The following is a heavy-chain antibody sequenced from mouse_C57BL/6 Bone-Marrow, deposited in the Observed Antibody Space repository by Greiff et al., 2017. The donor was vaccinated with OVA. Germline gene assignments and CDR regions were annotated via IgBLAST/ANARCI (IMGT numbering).Heavy chain of an antibody. J-gene: IGHJ2*01. D-gene: IGHD1-1*01. CDR2: ISAGGSYT. CDR3: ARTTVVATDN. Sequence: VQLKESGGGLVKPGGSLKLSCAASGFTFSSYAMSWVRQTPDKRLEWVATISAGGSYTYYPDNVQGRFTISRDNAKNNLYLQMSHLKSEDTAMYYCARTTVVATDNWGQGTTRTGST. CDR1: GFTFSSYA. V-gene: IGHV5-4*01.